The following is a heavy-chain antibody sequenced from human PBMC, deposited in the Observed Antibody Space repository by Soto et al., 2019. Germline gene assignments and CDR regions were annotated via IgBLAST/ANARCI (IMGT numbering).Heavy chain of an antibody. D-gene: IGHD1-20*01. CDR2: VDYRGTA. V-gene: IGHV4-39*01. Sequence: SVGLFQTCSLSSGPISVSHAFGRWDADPRGTGLEWVGNVDYRGTAYFSPSIATRVTFHVETSNNQFSLTLYSVTAADTAVYYCARITGRHLDYWGQG. J-gene: IGHJ4*02. CDR3: ARITGRHLDY. CDR1: SGPISVSHAF.